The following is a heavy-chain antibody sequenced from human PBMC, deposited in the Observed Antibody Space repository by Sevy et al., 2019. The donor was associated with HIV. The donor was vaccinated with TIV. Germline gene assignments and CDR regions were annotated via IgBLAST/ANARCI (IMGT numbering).Heavy chain of an antibody. CDR1: GFTVSGNY. J-gene: IGHJ6*02. V-gene: IGHV3-66*01. CDR2: IDSGGST. Sequence: GGSLRLSCEASGFTVSGNYMAWVRLAPGKGLEWVSLIDSGGSTYYADSVKGRVTISRDNAKNTLYLQMNPLRAEDTAVYFCARDRYYDASGYYYYYYGMDAWGQGTTVTVSS. D-gene: IGHD3-22*01. CDR3: ARDRYYDASGYYYYYYGMDA.